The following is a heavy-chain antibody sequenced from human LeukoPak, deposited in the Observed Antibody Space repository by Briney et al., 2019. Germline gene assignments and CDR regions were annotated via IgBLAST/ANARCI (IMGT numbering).Heavy chain of an antibody. J-gene: IGHJ4*02. Sequence: ASVKVSCKASGYTFTGYYMHWVRQAPGQGLEWMGWINPNSGGTNYAQKFQGRVTTTRDTSISTAYMELSRLRSDDTAVYYCARDPTSVVGALGFDYWGQGTLVTVSS. D-gene: IGHD1-26*01. V-gene: IGHV1-2*02. CDR2: INPNSGGT. CDR1: GYTFTGYY. CDR3: ARDPTSVVGALGFDY.